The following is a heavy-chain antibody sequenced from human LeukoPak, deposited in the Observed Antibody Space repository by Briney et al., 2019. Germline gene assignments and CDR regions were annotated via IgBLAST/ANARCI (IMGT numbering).Heavy chain of an antibody. J-gene: IGHJ4*02. CDR3: TRPYYYDSSGSPDY. Sequence: GSLRLSCAASGFTFSSYWMSWVRQAPGKGLEWIGNIYHSGSTYYNPSLKSRVTISVDTSKNQFSLKLSSVTAADTAVYYCTRPYYYDSSGSPDYWGQGTLVTVSS. D-gene: IGHD3-22*01. V-gene: IGHV4-38-2*01. CDR1: GFTFSSYW. CDR2: IYHSGST.